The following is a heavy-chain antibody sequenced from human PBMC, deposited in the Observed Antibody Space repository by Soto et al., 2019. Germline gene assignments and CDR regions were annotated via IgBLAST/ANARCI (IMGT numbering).Heavy chain of an antibody. CDR1: GFTFSSYA. V-gene: IGHV3-30-3*01. CDR3: ARETAGGYNFYLYFDY. D-gene: IGHD6-25*01. Sequence: GGSLRLSCAASGFTFSSYAMHWVRQAPGKGLEWVAVISYDGSNKYYADSVKGRFTISRDNSKNTLYLQMNSLRAEDTAVYYCARETAGGYNFYLYFDYWGQGTLVTVSS. CDR2: ISYDGSNK. J-gene: IGHJ4*02.